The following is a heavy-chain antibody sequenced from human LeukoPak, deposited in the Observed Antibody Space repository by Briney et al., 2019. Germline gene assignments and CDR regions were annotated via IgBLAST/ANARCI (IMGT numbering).Heavy chain of an antibody. V-gene: IGHV4-30-2*01. J-gene: IGHJ4*02. CDR1: GGSISSGGYP. CDR3: ARYCSSTSCYFFDY. CDR2: IYHSGST. D-gene: IGHD2-2*01. Sequence: SETLSLTCAVSGGSISSGGYPWSWIRQPPGKGLEWIGYIYHSGSTYYNPSLKSRVTISVDRSKNQFSLKLNSVTAADTAVYYCARYCSSTSCYFFDYWGQGTLVTVSS.